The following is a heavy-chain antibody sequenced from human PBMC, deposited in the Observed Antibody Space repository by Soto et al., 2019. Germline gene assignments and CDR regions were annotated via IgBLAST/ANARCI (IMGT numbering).Heavy chain of an antibody. D-gene: IGHD7-27*01. V-gene: IGHV4-30-4*01. CDR3: ARGPSGDKVHY. CDR2: IFDSGTT. Sequence: SETLSLTCTVSGGSITSDYSCWSWIRQPPGKGLEWIGHIFDSGTTYTNPSLRSQVAISLDTSKNHFSLTLSSVTAADTAVYYCARGPSGDKVHYWGQGALVTVSS. J-gene: IGHJ4*02. CDR1: GGSITSDYSC.